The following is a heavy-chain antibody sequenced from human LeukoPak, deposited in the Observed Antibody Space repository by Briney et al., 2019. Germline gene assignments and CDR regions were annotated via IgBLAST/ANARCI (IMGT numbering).Heavy chain of an antibody. D-gene: IGHD3-16*02. V-gene: IGHV4-59*01. CDR3: ARTYYDYVWGSYRFDY. CDR2: IYYSGST. Sequence: SETLPLTCTVSGGSISSYYWSWIRQPPGKGLEWIGYIYYSGSTNYNPSLKSRVTISVDTSKNQFSLKLSSVTAADTAVYYCARTYYDYVWGSYRFDYWGQGTLVTVSS. J-gene: IGHJ4*02. CDR1: GGSISSYY.